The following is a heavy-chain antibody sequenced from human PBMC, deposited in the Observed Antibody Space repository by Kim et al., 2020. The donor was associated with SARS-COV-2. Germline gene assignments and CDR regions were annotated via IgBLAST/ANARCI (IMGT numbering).Heavy chain of an antibody. V-gene: IGHV3-7*01. Sequence: GGSLRLSCSASGFTFSSSWMTWVRQAPGKGLEWVGNINRDGSGQNYVGSLRGRFTISRDNTRNSLSLQMESLRAEDTAVYYCTTKNYRGQGTLVTASS. CDR2: INRDGSGQ. CDR1: GFTFSSSW. CDR3: TTKNY. J-gene: IGHJ4*02.